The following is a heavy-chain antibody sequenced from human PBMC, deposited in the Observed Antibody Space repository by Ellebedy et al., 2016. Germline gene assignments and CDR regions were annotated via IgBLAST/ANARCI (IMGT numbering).Heavy chain of an antibody. CDR1: GGSFSGYY. CDR2: INHSGST. J-gene: IGHJ6*03. Sequence: ESLKISCAVYGGSFSGYYWSWIRQPPGKGLEWIGEINHSGSTNYNPSLKSRVTISVDTSKNQFSLKLSSVTAADTAVYYCARGLGYCSSTSCYSPYYYYYMDVWGKGTTVTVSS. V-gene: IGHV4-34*01. CDR3: ARGLGYCSSTSCYSPYYYYYMDV. D-gene: IGHD2-2*01.